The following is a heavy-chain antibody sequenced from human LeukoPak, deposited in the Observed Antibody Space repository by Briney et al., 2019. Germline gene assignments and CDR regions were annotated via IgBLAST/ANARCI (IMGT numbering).Heavy chain of an antibody. D-gene: IGHD3-22*01. CDR2: ITSSSSTT. V-gene: IGHV3-48*04. CDR1: GFTFSIHS. Sequence: GGSLRLSCAASGFTFSIHSMNWVRQAPGKGLEWVSYITSSSSTTYYADSVKGRFTISRDNAKNSLYLQMDSLTAADTAVYFCARGSSRVTHITMTRYLDLWGRGTLVTVSS. J-gene: IGHJ2*01. CDR3: ARGSSRVTHITMTRYLDL.